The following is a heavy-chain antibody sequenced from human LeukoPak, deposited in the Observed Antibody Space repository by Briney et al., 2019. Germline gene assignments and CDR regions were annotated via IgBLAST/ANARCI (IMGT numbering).Heavy chain of an antibody. CDR2: IFGDGGDD. D-gene: IGHD1-26*01. CDR3: AKQEGWDLGNYYADH. CDR1: GFTFNNYA. J-gene: IGHJ5*02. Sequence: PGGSLRLPCTASGFTFNNYATSWVRQAPGKGLEWMSTIFGDGGDDYYADSVRGRFTMSRDNSKNTLYLQMNSLRGDDTAVYYCAKQEGWDLGNYYADHWGRGTLVTVSS. V-gene: IGHV3-23*01.